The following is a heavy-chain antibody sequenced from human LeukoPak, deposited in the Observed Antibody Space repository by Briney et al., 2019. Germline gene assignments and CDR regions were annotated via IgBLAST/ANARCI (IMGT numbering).Heavy chain of an antibody. CDR3: ARGRWRDYYDSRALDYFDY. D-gene: IGHD3-22*01. CDR1: GGTFSSYA. Sequence: ASVKVSCKASGGTFSSYAISWVRQAPGQGLEWMGGIIPIFGTANYAQKSQGRVTITADESTSTAYMELSSLRSEDTAVYYCARGRWRDYYDSRALDYFDYWGQGTLVTVSS. CDR2: IIPIFGTA. V-gene: IGHV1-69*01. J-gene: IGHJ4*02.